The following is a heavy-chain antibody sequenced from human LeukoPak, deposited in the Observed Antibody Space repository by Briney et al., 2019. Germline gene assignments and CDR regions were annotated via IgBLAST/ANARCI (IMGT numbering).Heavy chain of an antibody. CDR2: FDPEDDET. CDR3: ATHTLYDILTDYSRRGAFDV. D-gene: IGHD3-9*01. CDR1: GNTLTELS. J-gene: IGHJ3*01. V-gene: IGHV1-24*01. Sequence: ASVKVSCKVSGNTLTELSMHWVRQAPGKGLEWRGGFDPEDDETIYAQNFQGRVTMTEDQSTDTAYMELSSLRSEDTAVYYCATHTLYDILTDYSRRGAFDVWGQGTLVTVSS.